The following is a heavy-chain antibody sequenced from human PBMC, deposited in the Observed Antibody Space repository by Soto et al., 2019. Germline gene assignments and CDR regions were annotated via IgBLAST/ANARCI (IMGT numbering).Heavy chain of an antibody. J-gene: IGHJ6*02. Sequence: SETLSLTCTVSGGSISSGGYYWSWIRQHPGKGLEWIGYIYYSGSTYYNPSLKSRVTISVDTSKNQFSLKLSSVTAADTAVYYCARAVGYCSSTSCYPHYYYGMDVWGQGTTVTVSS. CDR1: GGSISSGGYY. D-gene: IGHD2-2*01. V-gene: IGHV4-31*02. CDR3: ARAVGYCSSTSCYPHYYYGMDV. CDR2: IYYSGST.